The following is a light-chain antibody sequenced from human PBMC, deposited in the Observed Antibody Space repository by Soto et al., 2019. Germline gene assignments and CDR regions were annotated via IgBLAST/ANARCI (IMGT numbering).Light chain of an antibody. V-gene: IGLV8-61*01. CDR2: STN. J-gene: IGLJ1*01. Sequence: QTVVTQEPSFSVSPGGTVTITCGLNSGSVSTSNNPSWYQQTPGQTPRTLIYSTNSRSSGVPDRFSGSTPGNNAAVALTGGKEEGESEYCCVLYMGSGIYVFATGTTLTV. CDR1: SGSVSTSNN. CDR3: VLYMGSGIYV.